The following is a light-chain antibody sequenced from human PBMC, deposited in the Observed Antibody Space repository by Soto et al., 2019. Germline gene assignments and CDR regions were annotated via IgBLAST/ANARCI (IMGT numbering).Light chain of an antibody. J-gene: IGLJ2*01. CDR3: AAWDDSLNSPL. Sequence: QSVLTQPPSASGTPGQRVTISCSGTSSNVGSNSVSWYHHLPGTAPKFLIYNSDQRPSGVPDRFSGSKSDTSASLAISGLQSEDEADYYCAAWDDSLNSPLFGGGTKLTVL. CDR2: NSD. CDR1: SSNVGSNS. V-gene: IGLV1-44*01.